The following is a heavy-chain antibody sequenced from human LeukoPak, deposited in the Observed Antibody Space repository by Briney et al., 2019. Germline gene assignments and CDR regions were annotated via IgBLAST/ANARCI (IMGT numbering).Heavy chain of an antibody. CDR2: ISYDGSNK. D-gene: IGHD1-1*01. V-gene: IGHV3-30*18. Sequence: GGSLRLSCAASGFTFSSYGMHWVRQAPGKGLEWVAVISYDGSNKYYADSVKGGFTISRDNSKNTLYLQMNSLRAEDTAVYYCAKDFWSTTGTMVPIWFDPWGQGTLVTVSS. CDR3: AKDFWSTTGTMVPIWFDP. J-gene: IGHJ5*02. CDR1: GFTFSSYG.